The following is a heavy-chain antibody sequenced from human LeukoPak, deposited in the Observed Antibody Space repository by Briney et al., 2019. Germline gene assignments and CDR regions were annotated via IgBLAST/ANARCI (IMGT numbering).Heavy chain of an antibody. CDR2: ISSSGTTI. V-gene: IGHV3-11*01. J-gene: IGHJ6*02. D-gene: IGHD5-24*01. Sequence: GGSLRPSCAASGFMFRDYYMSWIRQAPGKGLEWVSYISSSGTTIFYADSVKGRFTISRDNAKNSLYLQMNSLGAEDTAVYYCAREMATIGYYYYGLDVWGQGTTVTVSS. CDR3: AREMATIGYYYYGLDV. CDR1: GFMFRDYY.